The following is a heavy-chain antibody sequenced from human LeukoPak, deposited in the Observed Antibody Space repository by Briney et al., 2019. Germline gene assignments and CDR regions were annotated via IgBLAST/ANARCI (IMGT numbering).Heavy chain of an antibody. CDR3: VRETIFAVINKDGHYYYHMDV. Sequence: SETLSLTCTVSGGSISSGSYYWSWIRQPAGRGLEWIRRIYISGNINYNPSLKRRVTISLEKSKNQFSLRLTSVTAADTALYYCVRETIFAVINKDGHYYYHMDVWGKGTTVTVSS. D-gene: IGHD3-3*01. CDR2: IYISGNI. J-gene: IGHJ6*03. CDR1: GGSISSGSYY. V-gene: IGHV4-61*02.